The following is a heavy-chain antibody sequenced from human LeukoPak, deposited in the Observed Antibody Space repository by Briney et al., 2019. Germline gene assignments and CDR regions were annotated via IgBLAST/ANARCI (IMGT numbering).Heavy chain of an antibody. CDR1: GLTFSDYY. CDR2: INMGGTNT. CDR3: ATDGAGFDT. Sequence: PGGSLRLSCAAPGLTFSDYYMSWIRQAPGKGLEWLSYINMGGTNTHYADSVKGRFTISRDNAKKSLYLEMTNLRAEDTAVYYCATDGAGFDTWGQGVLVTVSS. V-gene: IGHV3-11*01. J-gene: IGHJ5*02.